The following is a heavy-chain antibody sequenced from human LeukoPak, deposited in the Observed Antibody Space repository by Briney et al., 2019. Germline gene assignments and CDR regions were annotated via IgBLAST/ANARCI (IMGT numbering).Heavy chain of an antibody. Sequence: GGSLRLSCAASGFTFSSYEMNWVRQAPGKGLEWVSYISSSGSTIYYADSVKGRFTISRDNAKNTLYLQMNSLRAEDTAVYFCARERQDTILHSGAFDIWGQGTMVTVSS. CDR1: GFTFSSYE. CDR3: ARERQDTILHSGAFDI. D-gene: IGHD2-21*01. J-gene: IGHJ3*02. V-gene: IGHV3-48*03. CDR2: ISSSGSTI.